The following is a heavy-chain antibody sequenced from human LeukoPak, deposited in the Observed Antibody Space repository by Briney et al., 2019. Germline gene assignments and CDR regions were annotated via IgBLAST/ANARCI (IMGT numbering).Heavy chain of an antibody. Sequence: PGGSLRLSCAASGFPFSGYSMNWVRQAPGKGLEWVSSISSSSSYIYYADSVKGRFTISRDNAKNSLYLQMSSLRAEDTAVYYCARAGRDGYNLGYWGQGTLVTVSS. D-gene: IGHD5-24*01. J-gene: IGHJ4*02. CDR1: GFPFSGYS. CDR3: ARAGRDGYNLGY. V-gene: IGHV3-21*01. CDR2: ISSSSSYI.